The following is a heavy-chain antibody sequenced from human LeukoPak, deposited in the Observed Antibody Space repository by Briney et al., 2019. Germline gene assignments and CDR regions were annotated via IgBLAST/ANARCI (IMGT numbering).Heavy chain of an antibody. CDR2: INPTGGST. V-gene: IGHV1-46*01. J-gene: IGHJ4*02. CDR1: GYTFPSYF. D-gene: IGHD3-10*01. Sequence: ASVKVSCKASGYTFPSYFMHWARQAPGQGLEWMGIINPTGGSTTYAQKFQGRVTMTRNTSISTAYMELSSLRSEDTAVYYCARKPSGIDYWGQGTLVTVSS. CDR3: ARKPSGIDY.